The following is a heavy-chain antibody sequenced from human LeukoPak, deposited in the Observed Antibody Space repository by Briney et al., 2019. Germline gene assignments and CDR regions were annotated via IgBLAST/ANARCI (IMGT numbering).Heavy chain of an antibody. V-gene: IGHV1-18*01. CDR3: ARGGFDYYGTGRAFDV. Sequence: GASVKVSCKASGCTFTSYGISWVRQAPGQGLEWMGWISNDNGITNYAPQFQGRVTLDTETYTSTAYMELRNLRSDDTAVYYWARGGFDYYGTGRAFDVWGQGTLVTVSS. J-gene: IGHJ4*02. D-gene: IGHD3-10*01. CDR2: ISNDNGIT. CDR1: GCTFTSYG.